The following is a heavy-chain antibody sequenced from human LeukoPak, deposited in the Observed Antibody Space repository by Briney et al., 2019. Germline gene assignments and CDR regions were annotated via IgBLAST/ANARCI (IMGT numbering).Heavy chain of an antibody. D-gene: IGHD6-19*01. J-gene: IGHJ3*02. CDR3: ARDSPFGSGWVDAFDI. Sequence: PSETLSLTCTVPGGSISSYYWSWIRQPAGRGLEWIGRIYTSGSTNYNPSLKSRVTMSVDTSKNQFSLKLSSVTAADTAVYYCARDSPFGSGWVDAFDIWGQGTMVTVSS. V-gene: IGHV4-4*07. CDR1: GGSISSYY. CDR2: IYTSGST.